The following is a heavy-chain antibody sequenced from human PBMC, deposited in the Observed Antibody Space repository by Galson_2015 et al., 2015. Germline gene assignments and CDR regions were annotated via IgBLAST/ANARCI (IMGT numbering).Heavy chain of an antibody. CDR1: GYTFTSYG. V-gene: IGHV1-18*01. Sequence: QSGAEVKKPGASVKVSCKASGYTFTSYGISWVRQAPGQGLEWMGWISAYNGNTNYAQKLQGRVTMTTDTSTSSAYMELRSLGSDDTAVYYCARDGYSSSWYEDAFDTWGQGTMVTVSS. J-gene: IGHJ3*02. D-gene: IGHD6-13*01. CDR3: ARDGYSSSWYEDAFDT. CDR2: ISAYNGNT.